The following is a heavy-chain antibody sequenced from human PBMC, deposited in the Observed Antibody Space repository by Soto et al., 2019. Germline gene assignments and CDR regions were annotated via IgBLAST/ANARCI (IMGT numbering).Heavy chain of an antibody. Sequence: SETLSLTCTVSGGSVSSSSYYWGWVRQPPGKGLEWIGSVYYSGSTYYNPSLESRVTISVDKSKNQFSLKLMSLSAADTAVYYCASTYYYDSSGYYYFDYWGQGTLVTVSS. CDR1: GGSVSSSSYY. V-gene: IGHV4-39*01. J-gene: IGHJ4*02. D-gene: IGHD3-22*01. CDR3: ASTYYYDSSGYYYFDY. CDR2: VYYSGST.